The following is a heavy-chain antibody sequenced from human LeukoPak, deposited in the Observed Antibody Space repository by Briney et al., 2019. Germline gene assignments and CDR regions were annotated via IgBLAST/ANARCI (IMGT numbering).Heavy chain of an antibody. CDR1: GASISSYY. CDR2: IYYSGST. V-gene: IGHV4-59*01. J-gene: IGHJ4*02. CDR3: ARGLPGDYDGFYFDY. Sequence: SETLSLTCTVSGASISSYYWSWFRQPPGKGLEWIGYIYYSGSTNYNPSLKSRVTISVDTSKNQFSLKLSSVTAADTAVYYCARGLPGDYDGFYFDYWGQGTLVTVSS. D-gene: IGHD4-17*01.